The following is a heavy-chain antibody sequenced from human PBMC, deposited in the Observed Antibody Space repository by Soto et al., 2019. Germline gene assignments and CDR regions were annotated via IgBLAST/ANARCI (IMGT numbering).Heavy chain of an antibody. CDR2: INHSGST. D-gene: IGHD3-10*01. CDR3: ARRGYGPGFPYYYGMDV. J-gene: IGHJ6*02. Sequence: SETLSLTCTISGGSISSSSYYWGWIRQPPGKGLEWIGEINHSGSTNYNPSLKSRVTISVDTSKNQFSLKLSSVTAADTAVYYCARRGYGPGFPYYYGMDVWGQGTTVTVSS. CDR1: GGSISSSSYY. V-gene: IGHV4-39*07.